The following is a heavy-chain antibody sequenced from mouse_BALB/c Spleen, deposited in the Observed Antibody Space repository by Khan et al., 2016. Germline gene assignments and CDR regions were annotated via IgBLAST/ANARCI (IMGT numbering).Heavy chain of an antibody. V-gene: IGHV1-77*01. CDR2: IYPGSGNT. D-gene: IGHD2-4*01. CDR3: GRSGVDCGGYAMDY. Sequence: QVQLQQSGAELARPGASVKLSCKASGYTFTDYYINWVKQRTGQGLEWIGEIYPGSGNTYYNENFKGKATLTADKSSSTAYMQLSSLTSEDSAVYFFGRSGVDCGGYAMDYWGQGTSVTVSS. J-gene: IGHJ4*01. CDR1: GYTFTDYY.